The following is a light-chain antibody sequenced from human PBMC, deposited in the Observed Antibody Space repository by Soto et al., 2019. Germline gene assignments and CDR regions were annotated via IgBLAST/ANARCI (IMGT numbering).Light chain of an antibody. V-gene: IGKV3-20*01. CDR3: QQYGTSPPT. J-gene: IGKJ3*01. CDR1: QSVSSPS. CDR2: GVS. Sequence: EIVLTQSPGTLSLSPGERATLSCRASQSVSSPSLAWYQQKPGQAPRLLIYGVSSRATGIPDRFSGSGSGTYVTLTISRLEPEDIAVYYCQQYGTSPPTFGPGTKVDIK.